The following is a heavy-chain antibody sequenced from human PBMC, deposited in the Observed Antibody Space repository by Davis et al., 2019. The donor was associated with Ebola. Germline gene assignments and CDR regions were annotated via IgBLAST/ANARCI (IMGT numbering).Heavy chain of an antibody. D-gene: IGHD3-22*01. J-gene: IGHJ4*02. V-gene: IGHV1-69*13. CDR3: ARESPVDAFDTSGYPLY. CDR1: GDTFNNFA. Sequence: SVKVSCKASGDTFNNFAIIWVRQAPGQGLEWMGGTIIISGTVNYAQKFQGRLAITADESTSTAYMELKSLRSEDTAVYYCARESPVDAFDTSGYPLYWGQGTLVTVSS. CDR2: TIIISGTV.